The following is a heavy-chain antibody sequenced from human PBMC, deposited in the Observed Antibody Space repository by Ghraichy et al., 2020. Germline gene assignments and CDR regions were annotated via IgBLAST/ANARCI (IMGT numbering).Heavy chain of an antibody. D-gene: IGHD2-15*01. V-gene: IGHV3-49*04. J-gene: IGHJ6*02. Sequence: GGSLRLSCTASGFTFGDYAMSWVRQAPGKGLEWVGFIRRKAYGGTTEYAASVKGRFTISRDDSKSIAYLQMNSLKTEDTAVYYCTRDGCSGGSCYHYYYGMDVWGQGTTVTVSS. CDR1: GFTFGDYA. CDR2: IRRKAYGGTT. CDR3: TRDGCSGGSCYHYYYGMDV.